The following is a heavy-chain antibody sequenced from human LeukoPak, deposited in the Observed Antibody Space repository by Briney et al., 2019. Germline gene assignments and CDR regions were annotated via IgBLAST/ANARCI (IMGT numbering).Heavy chain of an antibody. D-gene: IGHD4-17*01. J-gene: IGHJ6*02. CDR1: GYTLTELS. V-gene: IGHV1-24*01. Sequence: ASVKVSCKVSGYTLTELSMHWVRQAPGKGLEWMGGFDPEDGETIYAQKFQGRVTMTEDTSTDTAYMELSSLRSEDTAVYYCARRTTVTTKHYYYYGMDVWGQGTTVTVSS. CDR2: FDPEDGET. CDR3: ARRTTVTTKHYYYYGMDV.